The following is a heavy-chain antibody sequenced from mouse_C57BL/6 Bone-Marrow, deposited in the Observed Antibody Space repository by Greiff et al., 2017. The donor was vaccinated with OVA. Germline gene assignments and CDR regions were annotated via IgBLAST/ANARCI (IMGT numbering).Heavy chain of an antibody. CDR3: AREYYGSFYAMDY. CDR1: GYTFTSYG. V-gene: IGHV1-81*01. Sequence: VKLMESGAELARPGASVKLSCKASGYTFTSYGLSWVKQRTGQGLEWIGEIYPRSGNTYYNEKFKGKATLTADKSSSTAYMELRSLTSEDSAVYFCAREYYGSFYAMDYWGQGTSVTVSS. J-gene: IGHJ4*01. CDR2: IYPRSGNT. D-gene: IGHD1-1*01.